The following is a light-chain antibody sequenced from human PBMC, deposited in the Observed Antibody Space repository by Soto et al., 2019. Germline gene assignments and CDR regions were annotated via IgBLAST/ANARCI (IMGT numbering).Light chain of an antibody. CDR2: AVS. J-gene: IGLJ3*02. V-gene: IGLV2-14*01. CDR3: SSSTTRSTMV. Sequence: QSALTQPASVSGSPGQSITISCSGTSSDIGAYNYVAWYQHHPGKAPKLLIYAVSDRPSGVSSRFSGSKSGNTASLTISGLQAEDEAHYYCSSSTTRSTMVFGGGTKLTVL. CDR1: SSDIGAYNY.